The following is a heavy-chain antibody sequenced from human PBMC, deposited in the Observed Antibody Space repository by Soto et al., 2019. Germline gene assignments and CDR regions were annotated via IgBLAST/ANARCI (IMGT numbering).Heavy chain of an antibody. CDR1: GFTFDYHA. CDR3: ARDTGLYHDGMDV. Sequence: GGSLRLSSEAAGFTFDYHAMHLVRQLPGGGLEWVAGISWKSDSEGYADSVKGRFSISRDNIQHSVHLQMNSLRPEDTALYYCARDTGLYHDGMDVWGQGTRVTVSS. J-gene: IGHJ6*02. CDR2: ISWKSDSE. V-gene: IGHV3-9*01. D-gene: IGHD2-2*01.